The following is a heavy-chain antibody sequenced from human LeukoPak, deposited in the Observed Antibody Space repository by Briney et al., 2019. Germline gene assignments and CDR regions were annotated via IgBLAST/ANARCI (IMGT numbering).Heavy chain of an antibody. CDR1: GFTFSDYH. CDR2: ISSGGSSI. CDR3: ARRPAAGRCFDY. D-gene: IGHD6-13*01. V-gene: IGHV3-11*01. Sequence: GGSLRLSCAVSGFTFSDYHTSWIRQAPGKGLEWVSYISSGGSSISHADSVKGRFTISRDNAENSLYLQMNSLRAEDTAVYYCARRPAAGRCFDYWGQGTLVTVSS. J-gene: IGHJ4*02.